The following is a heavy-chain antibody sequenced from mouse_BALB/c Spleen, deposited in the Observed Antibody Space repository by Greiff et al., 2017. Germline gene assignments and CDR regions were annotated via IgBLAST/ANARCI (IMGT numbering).Heavy chain of an antibody. J-gene: IGHJ4*01. CDR2: ISYDGSN. CDR1: GYSITSGYY. Sequence: DVQLQESGPGLVKPSQSLSLTCSVTGYSITSGYYWNWIRQFPGNKLEWMGYISYDGSNNYNPSLKNRISITRDTSKNQFFLKLNSVTTEDTATYYCARRVITTVVPYAMDYWGQGTSVTVSS. D-gene: IGHD1-1*01. V-gene: IGHV3-6*02. CDR3: ARRVITTVVPYAMDY.